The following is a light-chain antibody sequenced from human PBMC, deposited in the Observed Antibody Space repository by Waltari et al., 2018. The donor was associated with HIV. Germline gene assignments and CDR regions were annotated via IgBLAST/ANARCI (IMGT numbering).Light chain of an antibody. V-gene: IGLV3-21*04. CDR3: QVWDSTSDHVL. J-gene: IGLJ2*01. CDR1: NIERKS. CDR2: YDT. Sequence: SSLLTQTPSVSVAPGKTARITCGGKNIERKSVHWYQQKPGQAPLLVIYYDTDRPSGIPERFSGSNSGNTATLTISRVGDGDEAGYYCQVWDSTSDHVLFGGGTRLTVL.